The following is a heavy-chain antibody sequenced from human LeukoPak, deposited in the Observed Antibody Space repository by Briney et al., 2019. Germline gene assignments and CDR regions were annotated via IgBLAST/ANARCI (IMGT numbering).Heavy chain of an antibody. CDR2: IYTSGST. CDR3: ARAHPDDFWSGYYLDY. Sequence: SETLSLTCTVSGGSISSYYWSWIRQPAGKGLEWIGGIYTSGSTNYNPSLKSRVTMSVDTSKNQFSLKLSSVTAADTAVYYCARAHPDDFWSGYYLDYWGQGTLVTVSS. CDR1: GGSISSYY. D-gene: IGHD3-3*01. J-gene: IGHJ4*02. V-gene: IGHV4-4*07.